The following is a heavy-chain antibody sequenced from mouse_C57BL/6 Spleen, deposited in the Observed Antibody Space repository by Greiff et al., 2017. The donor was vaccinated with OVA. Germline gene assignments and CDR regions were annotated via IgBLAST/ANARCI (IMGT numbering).Heavy chain of an antibody. Sequence: VKLQESGPGLVQPSQSLSITCTVSGFSLTSYGVHWVRQSPGKGLEWLGVIWSGGSTDYNAAFISRLSISKDNSKSQVFFKMNSLQADDTAIYYCARNRIYYDYDGFAYWGQGTLVTVSA. CDR2: IWSGGST. V-gene: IGHV2-2*01. CDR3: ARNRIYYDYDGFAY. CDR1: GFSLTSYG. D-gene: IGHD2-4*01. J-gene: IGHJ3*01.